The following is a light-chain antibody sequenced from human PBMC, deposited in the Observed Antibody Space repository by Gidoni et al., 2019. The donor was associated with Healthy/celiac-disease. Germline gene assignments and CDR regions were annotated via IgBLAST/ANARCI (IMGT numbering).Light chain of an antibody. CDR3: QQYNSYSRT. CDR2: DAC. Sequence: DIQMTQSPSTLSASVGDRVTIHCRASQSISSWLAWYQQKPGKAPKLLIYDACSLESGVPSRFSGSGSGTEFTLTISSLQPDDFATYYCQQYNSYSRTFGQGTKVEIK. J-gene: IGKJ1*01. CDR1: QSISSW. V-gene: IGKV1-5*01.